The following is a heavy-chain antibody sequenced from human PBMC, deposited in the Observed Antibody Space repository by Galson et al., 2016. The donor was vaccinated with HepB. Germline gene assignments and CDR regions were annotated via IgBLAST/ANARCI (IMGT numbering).Heavy chain of an antibody. V-gene: IGHV3-23*01. Sequence: SLRLSCAASGFTFSRSWMRWVRQAPGKGLEWVSVISGSGRSTYSADSVKGRFTISRDNPKSTLFLQMNSLRAEDTALYYCAKDKSGAVAGIGRLDHWGQGTLVSVSS. CDR3: AKDKSGAVAGIGRLDH. CDR2: ISGSGRST. CDR1: GFTFSRSW. D-gene: IGHD6-13*01. J-gene: IGHJ4*02.